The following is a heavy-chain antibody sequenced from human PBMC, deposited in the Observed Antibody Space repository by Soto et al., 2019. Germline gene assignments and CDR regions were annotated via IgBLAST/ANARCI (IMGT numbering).Heavy chain of an antibody. D-gene: IGHD3-16*01. CDR1: GFTFSSYG. CDR3: AKVLGPPEFDY. J-gene: IGHJ4*02. V-gene: IGHV3-30*18. Sequence: ESGGGVVQPGRSLRLSCAASGFTFSSYGMHWVRQAPGKGLEWVAVISYDGSNKYYADSVKGRFTISRDNSKNTLYLQMNSLRAEDTAVYYCAKVLGPPEFDYWGQGTLVTVSS. CDR2: ISYDGSNK.